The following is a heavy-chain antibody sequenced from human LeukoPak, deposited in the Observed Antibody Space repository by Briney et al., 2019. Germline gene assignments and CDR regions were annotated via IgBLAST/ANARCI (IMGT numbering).Heavy chain of an antibody. Sequence: SETLSLTCAVSGYSISSGYYWGWIRQPPGKGLEWIGSNYHSGSTYYNPSLKSRVTISVDTSKNQFSLKLSSVTAADTAVYYCARARVAAAGPFDYWGQGTLVTVSS. CDR1: GYSISSGYY. D-gene: IGHD6-13*01. CDR2: NYHSGST. CDR3: ARARVAAAGPFDY. J-gene: IGHJ4*02. V-gene: IGHV4-38-2*01.